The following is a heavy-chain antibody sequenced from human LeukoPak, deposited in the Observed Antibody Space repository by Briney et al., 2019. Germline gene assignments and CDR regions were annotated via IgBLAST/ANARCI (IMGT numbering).Heavy chain of an antibody. J-gene: IGHJ3*02. CDR1: GYSISSGDY. Sequence: SETLSLTCTVSGYSISSGDYWGWIRQPPGKGLEWIGSIYHSGSTYYNPSLKSRVTISVDTSKNQFSLKLSSVTAADTAVYYCARAPGPLYDSSGYYYDAFDIWGQGTMVTVSS. CDR3: ARAPGPLYDSSGYYYDAFDI. CDR2: IYHSGST. D-gene: IGHD3-22*01. V-gene: IGHV4-38-2*02.